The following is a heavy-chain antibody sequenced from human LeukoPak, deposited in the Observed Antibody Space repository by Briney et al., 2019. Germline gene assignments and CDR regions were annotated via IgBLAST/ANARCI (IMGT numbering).Heavy chain of an antibody. D-gene: IGHD4-17*01. Sequence: PRGSLRLSCAASGFNFSVYWMHWVRQAPGKGLEWVAVISYDGSNKYYADSVKGRFTISRDNSKNTLYLQMNSLRAEDTAVYYCAKEGRDYGDYEGGFDYWGQGTLVTVSS. CDR3: AKEGRDYGDYEGGFDY. V-gene: IGHV3-30*18. J-gene: IGHJ4*02. CDR1: GFNFSVYW. CDR2: ISYDGSNK.